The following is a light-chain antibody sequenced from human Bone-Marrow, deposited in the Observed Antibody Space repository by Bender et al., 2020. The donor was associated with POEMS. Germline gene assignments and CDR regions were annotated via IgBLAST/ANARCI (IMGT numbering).Light chain of an antibody. J-gene: IGLJ3*02. CDR2: TNN. CDR1: GSNIGGYP. V-gene: IGLV1-44*01. CDR3: CASAGSSTLV. Sequence: QSVLTQPPSVSGTPGQRVTISCSGSGSNIGGYPVNWYQQLPGTAPRLLIYTNNERPSGVSNRFSDSKSGNTASLTISGLQAEDEADYYCCASAGSSTLVFVGGTKVTVL.